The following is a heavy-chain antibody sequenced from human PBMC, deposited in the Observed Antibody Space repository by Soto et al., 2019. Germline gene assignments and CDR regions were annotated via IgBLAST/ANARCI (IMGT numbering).Heavy chain of an antibody. V-gene: IGHV3-48*02. CDR1: GFTFSSNS. J-gene: IGHJ5*02. CDR3: ARVIWSGHLTSDL. D-gene: IGHD3-3*01. CDR2: ISSSSSTI. Sequence: EVQVVESGGGLVQPGGSLRLSCAASGFTFSSNSMNWVRQAPGKGLEWISYISSSSSTIYADSVKGRFTTSRDNAKTSLSLQMNSLRDEDTAVYYCARVIWSGHLTSDLWGQGTLVTVSS.